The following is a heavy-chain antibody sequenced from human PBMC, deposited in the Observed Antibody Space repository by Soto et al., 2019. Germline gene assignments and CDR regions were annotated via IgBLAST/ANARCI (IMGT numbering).Heavy chain of an antibody. CDR1: GDSINSGGHY. J-gene: IGHJ4*02. Sequence: SETLSLTCTVSGDSINSGGHYWTWIRQPPGKGLEWIGYIYYSGSTNYNPSLKSRVTISVDTSKNQFSLKLTSVTAADTAVYYCARGEELWSDYWGQGTLVTV. CDR2: IYYSGST. V-gene: IGHV4-61*08. D-gene: IGHD2-21*01. CDR3: ARGEELWSDY.